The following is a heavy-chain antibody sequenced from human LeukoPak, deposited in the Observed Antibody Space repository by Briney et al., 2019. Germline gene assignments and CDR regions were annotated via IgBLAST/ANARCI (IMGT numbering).Heavy chain of an antibody. J-gene: IGHJ4*02. CDR1: GFTFRTYA. D-gene: IGHD3-3*02. CDR3: ALDISGGGY. Sequence: GGSLRLSCSASGFTFRTYAMYWVRQAPGKGLEYVSSINGNGVNTDYADSVKGRFTISRDNSKNTLFLQMSSLRAEDTAVYYCALDISGGGYWGQGTLVTVSS. CDR2: INGNGVNT. V-gene: IGHV3-64D*06.